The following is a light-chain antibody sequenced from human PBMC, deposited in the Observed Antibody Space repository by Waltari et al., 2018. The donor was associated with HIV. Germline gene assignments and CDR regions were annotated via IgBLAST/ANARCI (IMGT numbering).Light chain of an antibody. Sequence: QSVVTQPPSASGTPGQRVTISCSGSDSNIGSNYVYWYQDLPGTAPKRLIYKNNQRSSGVPDRFAGSKSDTSASLAISGLRSEDEADYYCASWDDNLNSWVFGGGTKLTVL. V-gene: IGLV1-47*01. CDR2: KNN. CDR3: ASWDDNLNSWV. CDR1: DSNIGSNY. J-gene: IGLJ3*02.